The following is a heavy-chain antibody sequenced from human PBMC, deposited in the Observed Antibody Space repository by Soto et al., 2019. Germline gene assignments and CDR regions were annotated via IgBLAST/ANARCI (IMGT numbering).Heavy chain of an antibody. CDR3: ARDLWVEHELDYYGIDV. D-gene: IGHD1-1*01. CDR1: GDSISSSYYY. V-gene: IGHV4-30-4*01. CDR2: IIESGTT. J-gene: IGHJ6*02. Sequence: QVHLQQSGPGLVRPSQTLSLTCTVSGDSISSSYYYWSWLRHTQGLVLLWIGHIIESGTTYYNPSLKSRVTISVDTSKNQFSLRLTSVTAADTAVYYCARDLWVEHELDYYGIDVWGQGTTVTVSS.